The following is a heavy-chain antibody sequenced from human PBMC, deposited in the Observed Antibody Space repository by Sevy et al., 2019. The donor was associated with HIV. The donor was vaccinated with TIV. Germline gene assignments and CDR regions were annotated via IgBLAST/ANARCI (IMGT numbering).Heavy chain of an antibody. V-gene: IGHV3-30-3*01. J-gene: IGHJ1*01. D-gene: IGHD6-19*01. CDR3: ARGEAVAGYFQH. CDR1: GFTFSSYA. Sequence: GGSLRLSCAASGFTFSSYAMHWVRQAPGKGLEWVAVISYDGSNKYYADSVKGRFTISRDNSKNTLYLQMNSLRAKDTAVYYCARGEAVAGYFQHWGQGTLVTVSS. CDR2: ISYDGSNK.